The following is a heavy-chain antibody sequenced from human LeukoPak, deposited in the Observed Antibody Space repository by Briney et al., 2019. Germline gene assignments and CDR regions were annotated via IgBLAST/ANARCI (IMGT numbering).Heavy chain of an antibody. CDR3: ARAVAGTRNAFDL. CDR2: ISNDVIST. J-gene: IGHJ3*01. V-gene: IGHV3-74*01. CDR1: GFTFSTHW. Sequence: GGSLRLSCEASGFTFSTHWMHWVRQVPGKGLVWISRISNDVISTISTSYADSVKGRFTISRDNAKNTLYLQMNSLIAEDTAVYYCARAVAGTRNAFDLWGQGTMVTVSS. D-gene: IGHD6-19*01.